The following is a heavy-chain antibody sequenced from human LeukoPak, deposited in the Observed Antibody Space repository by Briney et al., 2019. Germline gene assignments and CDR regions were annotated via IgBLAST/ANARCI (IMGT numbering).Heavy chain of an antibody. D-gene: IGHD1-26*01. V-gene: IGHV4-38-2*01. Sequence: PSETLSLTCAVSDYSISNAYYWGWIRQPPGKGLEWIGSISHGGSTHYNASLKSRVTISLEASKNQFSLRLSSVTAADTAVYYCARQADVPSSSGYFDFWGQGAPVTVSS. CDR3: ARQADVPSSSGYFDF. CDR2: ISHGGST. J-gene: IGHJ4*02. CDR1: DYSISNAYY.